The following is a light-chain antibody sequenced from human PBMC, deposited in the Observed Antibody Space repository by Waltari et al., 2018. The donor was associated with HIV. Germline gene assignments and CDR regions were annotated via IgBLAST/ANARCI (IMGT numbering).Light chain of an antibody. J-gene: IGKJ2*01. CDR3: QQYNSSPT. Sequence: EILMTQSPATLAVSPGDRATLSCKASQSAATNIAWYQQKPGQPIRLLIYGAGTTATGVSGRFSGSGSGTDFTLTSNNLQSYDSAVYFCQQYNSSPTFGQGTKVEV. CDR2: GAG. CDR1: QSAATN. V-gene: IGKV3-15*01.